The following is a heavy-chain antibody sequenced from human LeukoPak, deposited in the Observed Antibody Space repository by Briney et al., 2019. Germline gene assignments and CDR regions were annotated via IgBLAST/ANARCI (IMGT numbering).Heavy chain of an antibody. Sequence: SETLSLTCAVYGGSFSGYYWTWIRQPPGKGLEWIGEINHSGSTNYNPSLKSRVTISLDTSKNQFSLKLSSVTAADTAVYYCARHWPMFTMVRAVVDYWGQGTLVTVSS. CDR1: GGSFSGYY. CDR3: ARHWPMFTMVRAVVDY. D-gene: IGHD3-10*01. V-gene: IGHV4-34*01. CDR2: INHSGST. J-gene: IGHJ4*02.